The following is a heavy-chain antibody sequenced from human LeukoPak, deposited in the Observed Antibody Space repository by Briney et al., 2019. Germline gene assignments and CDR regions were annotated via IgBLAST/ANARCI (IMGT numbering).Heavy chain of an antibody. CDR2: INHSGST. CDR1: GGSFSGYY. CDR3: ARRRGDGSGNYYIKYYYNYYMDV. Sequence: KPSETLSLTCAVYGGSFSGYYWSWIRQPPGKGLEWIGEINHSGSTNYNPSLRSRVTISVDTSKNQFSLKLSSVTAADTAVYYCARRRGDGSGNYYIKYYYNYYMDVWGKGTTVTVSS. J-gene: IGHJ6*03. D-gene: IGHD3-10*01. V-gene: IGHV4-34*01.